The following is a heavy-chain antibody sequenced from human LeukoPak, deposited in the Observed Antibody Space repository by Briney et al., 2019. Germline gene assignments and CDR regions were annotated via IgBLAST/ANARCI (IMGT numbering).Heavy chain of an antibody. Sequence: ASVKVSCKASGYTFASYTISWVRQAPGQGLEWMGWISASNGNTNYAQKLQGRVTMTTNTSTRTAYMELRSLRSDDTAVYYCARELTTRSFDYWGQGTLVTVSS. CDR1: GYTFASYT. V-gene: IGHV1-18*01. CDR2: ISASNGNT. J-gene: IGHJ4*02. D-gene: IGHD4-17*01. CDR3: ARELTTRSFDY.